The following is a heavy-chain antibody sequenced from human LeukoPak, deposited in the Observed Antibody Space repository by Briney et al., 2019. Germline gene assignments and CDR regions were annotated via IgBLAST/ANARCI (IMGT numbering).Heavy chain of an antibody. V-gene: IGHV3-30*04. D-gene: IGHD5-12*01. CDR2: TSYDGSNK. Sequence: DPGRSLRLSCAASGFTFSGHAMHWVRQAPGKGLECLAVTSYDGSNKYFADSVKGRFTISRDNSKNTVYLQMNSLRAEDTVLYYCARDKAPSHIAVLDYWGQGTLVTVSS. CDR1: GFTFSGHA. J-gene: IGHJ4*02. CDR3: ARDKAPSHIAVLDY.